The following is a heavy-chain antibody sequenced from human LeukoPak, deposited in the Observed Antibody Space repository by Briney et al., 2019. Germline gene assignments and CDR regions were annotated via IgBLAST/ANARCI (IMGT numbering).Heavy chain of an antibody. D-gene: IGHD3-3*01. V-gene: IGHV3-49*03. J-gene: IGHJ4*02. CDR3: TREGIRGYDFWSELDY. Sequence: GGSLRLSCTASGFTFGDYAMSWFRQAPGKGLEWVGFIRSKAYGGTTEYAASVKGRFTISRDDSKSIAYLQMNSLKTEDTAVYYCTREGIRGYDFWSELDYWGQGTLVTVSS. CDR2: IRSKAYGGTT. CDR1: GFTFGDYA.